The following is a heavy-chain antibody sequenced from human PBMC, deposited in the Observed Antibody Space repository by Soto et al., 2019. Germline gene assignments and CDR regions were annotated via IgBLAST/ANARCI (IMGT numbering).Heavy chain of an antibody. V-gene: IGHV2-5*02. CDR3: AHIVTGCFT. J-gene: IGHJ5*02. D-gene: IGHD3-16*01. Sequence: QITLKESGPTLVKPTQTLTLTCTISGFSLITSGVGMGWIRQPPGKALEWLALIYWDDDKRYSPSLKSRLTITEDTSKNQVVLTMTNMDPVDTATYYCAHIVTGCFTWGRGALVTVSS. CDR2: IYWDDDK. CDR1: GFSLITSGVG.